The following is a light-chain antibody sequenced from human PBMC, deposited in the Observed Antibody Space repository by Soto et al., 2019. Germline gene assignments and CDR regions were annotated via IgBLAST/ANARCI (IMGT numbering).Light chain of an antibody. V-gene: IGKV1-5*03. CDR2: KAS. Sequence: DIQMTQSPSPRSASVGDRVTITCRASQSISSWLAGYQQKPGKAPKLLIYKASSLESGVPSRFSGSGSGTEFTLTISSLQPDDFATYYCQQYNSYSHTFGQGTKLEIK. J-gene: IGKJ2*01. CDR3: QQYNSYSHT. CDR1: QSISSW.